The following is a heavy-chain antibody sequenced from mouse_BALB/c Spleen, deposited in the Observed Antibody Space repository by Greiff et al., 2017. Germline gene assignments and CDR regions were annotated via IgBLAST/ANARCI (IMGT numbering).Heavy chain of an antibody. V-gene: IGHV5-6-3*01. J-gene: IGHJ4*01. Sequence: EVQLVESGGGLVQPGGSLKLSCAASGFTFSSYGMSWVRQTPDKRLELVATINSNGGSTYYPDSVKGRFTISRDNAKNTLYLQMSSLKSEDTAMYYCARGPPDYAMDYWGQGTSVTVSS. CDR3: ARGPPDYAMDY. CDR1: GFTFSSYG. CDR2: INSNGGST.